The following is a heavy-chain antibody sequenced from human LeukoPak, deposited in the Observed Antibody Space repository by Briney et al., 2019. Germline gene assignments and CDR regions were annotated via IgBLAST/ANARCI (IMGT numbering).Heavy chain of an antibody. J-gene: IGHJ4*02. V-gene: IGHV1-18*01. CDR2: ISAYNGNT. D-gene: IGHD6-13*01. CDR3: ARDRSSNDY. CDR1: GYTFTSYG. Sequence: ASVKVPCKAPGYTFTSYGISWVRQAPGQGLEWMGWISAYNGNTNYAQNVQDRVTMTTDTSTSTAYMELRSLRSDDTAVYFCARDRSSNDYWGQGALVTVSS.